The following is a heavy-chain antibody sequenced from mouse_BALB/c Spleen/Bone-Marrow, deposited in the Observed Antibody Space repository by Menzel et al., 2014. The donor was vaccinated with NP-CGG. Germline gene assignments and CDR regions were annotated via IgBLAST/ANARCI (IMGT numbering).Heavy chain of an antibody. CDR3: ARWGITTGFAY. CDR1: GFNIKDTY. J-gene: IGHJ3*01. Sequence: EVQLQQSGAELVKPGASVKLSCTASGFNIKDTYMHWVKQRPEQGLEWIGRIDPANGNTKYDPKFQGKATITADTSSNTAYLRLSSLTSEDTAVYYCARWGITTGFAYWGQGTLVTVSA. D-gene: IGHD2-4*01. CDR2: IDPANGNT. V-gene: IGHV14-3*02.